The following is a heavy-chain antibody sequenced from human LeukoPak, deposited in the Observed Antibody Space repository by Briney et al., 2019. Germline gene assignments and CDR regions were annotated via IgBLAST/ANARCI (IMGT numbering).Heavy chain of an antibody. CDR2: IKQDGTKT. CDR3: AKDNPLPL. V-gene: IGHV3-7*04. J-gene: IGHJ4*02. D-gene: IGHD1-14*01. Sequence: GGSLRLSCEASGFTFSNNWMTWVRQAPGKGLEWVANIKQDGTKTYYVDSVKGRFTISRDNAKNSVYLQMNSLRAEDTGVYFCAKDNPLPLWGQGTLVSVSS. CDR1: GFTFSNNW.